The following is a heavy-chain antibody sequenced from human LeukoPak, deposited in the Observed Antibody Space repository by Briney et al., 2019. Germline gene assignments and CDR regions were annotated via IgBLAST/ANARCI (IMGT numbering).Heavy chain of an antibody. Sequence: GGSLRLSCAASGFTLSTYEMNWVRQAPGKGLEWVAYIGRYGVTTYYADSVKGRFTISGDNAKNSLDLQMNSLRAEDTAVYYCATLSDRNFYYSYGLDVWGQGTTVTVS. CDR2: IGRYGVTT. D-gene: IGHD1-14*01. J-gene: IGHJ6*02. CDR1: GFTLSTYE. CDR3: ATLSDRNFYYSYGLDV. V-gene: IGHV3-48*03.